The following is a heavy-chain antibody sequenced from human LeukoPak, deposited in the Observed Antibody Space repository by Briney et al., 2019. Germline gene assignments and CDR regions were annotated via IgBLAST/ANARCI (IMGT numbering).Heavy chain of an antibody. J-gene: IGHJ3*02. CDR3: AKKMGSGTYSTFDM. V-gene: IGHV3-23*01. Sequence: GGSLRLSCAASKFTFSNYAMSWVRQAPGKGLEWVSAISGSGGTTYYAESVKGRFTISRDISKNTVYLQVNSLRAEDTAVYHCAKKMGSGTYSTFDMWGQGTMVTVSS. CDR2: ISGSGGTT. D-gene: IGHD1-26*01. CDR1: KFTFSNYA.